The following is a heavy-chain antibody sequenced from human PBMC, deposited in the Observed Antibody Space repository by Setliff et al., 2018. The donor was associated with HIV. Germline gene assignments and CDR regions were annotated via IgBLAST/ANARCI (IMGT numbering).Heavy chain of an antibody. J-gene: IGHJ4*02. D-gene: IGHD6-19*01. CDR2: INPKSGGT. Sequence: ASVKVSCKASGYTFNDNYIHWVRQAPGQGLEWMGRINPKSGGTSYAQKFQDRVTMTRDTSTSTAYMELTSMRFDDTAVYYCARAAIPMAGLDYWGQGTLVTVPQ. CDR3: ARAAIPMAGLDY. CDR1: GYTFNDNY. V-gene: IGHV1-2*06.